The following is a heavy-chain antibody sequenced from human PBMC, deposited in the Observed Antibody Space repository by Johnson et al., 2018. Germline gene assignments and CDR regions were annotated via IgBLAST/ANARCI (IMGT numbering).Heavy chain of an antibody. V-gene: IGHV3-7*01. Sequence: VQLVESGGGVVQPGRSLRLSCAASGFTFSSYWMSWVRQAPGKGLEWVANIKQDGSEKYYVDSAKGRFTISRDNAKNTLYLQMNSRRAEETAVYYCAREGGYYCGYYYYYYMDVWGKGTTVTVSS. CDR2: IKQDGSEK. CDR1: GFTFSSYW. D-gene: IGHD3-22*01. J-gene: IGHJ6*03. CDR3: AREGGYYCGYYYYYYMDV.